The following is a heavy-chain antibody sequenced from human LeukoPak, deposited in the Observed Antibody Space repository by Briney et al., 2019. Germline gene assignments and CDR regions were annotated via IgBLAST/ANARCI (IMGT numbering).Heavy chain of an antibody. D-gene: IGHD3-22*01. Sequence: GGSLRLSCAASGFTFSSYAMSWVRQAPGKGLKWVSAISGSGGSTYYADSVKGRFTISRDNSKNTLYLQMNSLRAEDTAVYYCAKHLRVITSKGAFDIWGQGTMVTVSS. CDR1: GFTFSSYA. CDR3: AKHLRVITSKGAFDI. CDR2: ISGSGGST. V-gene: IGHV3-23*01. J-gene: IGHJ3*02.